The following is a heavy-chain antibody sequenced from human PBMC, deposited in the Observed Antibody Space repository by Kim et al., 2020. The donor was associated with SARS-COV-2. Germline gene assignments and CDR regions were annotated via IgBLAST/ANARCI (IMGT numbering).Heavy chain of an antibody. Sequence: DSVKGRFTISRDNSKNTLYLQMNSLRAEDTAVYYCAKKTPSYGDYGVEGYWGQGTLVTVSS. V-gene: IGHV3-23*01. D-gene: IGHD4-17*01. J-gene: IGHJ4*02. CDR3: AKKTPSYGDYGVEGY.